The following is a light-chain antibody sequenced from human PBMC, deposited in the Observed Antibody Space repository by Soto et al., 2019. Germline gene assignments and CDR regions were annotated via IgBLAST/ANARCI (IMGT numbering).Light chain of an antibody. CDR3: QQRSNWLIA. CDR1: QSVSSY. J-gene: IGKJ5*01. CDR2: HAS. Sequence: EFVLTQSPATLSLSPGERATLSCRASQSVSSYLAWYQQKPGQAPRLLIYHASYRATGIPARFSGSESGTDFTLTISSLEPEDFAVYYCQQRSNWLIAFGQGTRLEIK. V-gene: IGKV3-11*01.